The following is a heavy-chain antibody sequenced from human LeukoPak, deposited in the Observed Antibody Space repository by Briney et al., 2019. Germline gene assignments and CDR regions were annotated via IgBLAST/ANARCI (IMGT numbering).Heavy chain of an antibody. V-gene: IGHV4-34*01. CDR3: ARSLYYSYYFDY. D-gene: IGHD3-22*01. CDR2: INHSGST. J-gene: IGHJ4*02. CDR1: GGSFSGYY. Sequence: PSETLSLTCAVYGGSFSGYYWSWICQPPGKGLEWIGEINHSGSTNYNPSLKSRVTISVDTSKNQFSLKLSSVTAADTAVYYCARSLYYSYYFDYWGQGTLVTVSS.